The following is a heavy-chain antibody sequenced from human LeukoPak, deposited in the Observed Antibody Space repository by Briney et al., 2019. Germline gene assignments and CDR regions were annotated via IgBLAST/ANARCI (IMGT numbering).Heavy chain of an antibody. D-gene: IGHD3-22*01. Sequence: PGGSLRLSCAASGFSFSSYGMHWVRQAPGKGLEWVAYIWYDGRNEYHADSVKGRFTISRDNAKNSLYLQMNSLRADDTAMYYCARGLYYYDSHDTFNIWGQGTMVTVS. CDR1: GFSFSSYG. CDR3: ARGLYYYDSHDTFNI. CDR2: IWYDGRNE. V-gene: IGHV3-33*01. J-gene: IGHJ3*02.